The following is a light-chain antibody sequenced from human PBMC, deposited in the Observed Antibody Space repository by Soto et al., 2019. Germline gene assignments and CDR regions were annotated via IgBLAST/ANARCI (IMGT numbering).Light chain of an antibody. Sequence: QSALTQPASVSGSPGQSITISCTGTSSDVGGYNSVSWYRQDPGKAPKLMIYDVTNRPSGVSNRFSGSKSGNTASLTISGLQAEDEADYYCSSFTRSIPYVFGNGTKVTV. CDR2: DVT. J-gene: IGLJ1*01. CDR1: SSDVGGYNS. V-gene: IGLV2-14*01. CDR3: SSFTRSIPYV.